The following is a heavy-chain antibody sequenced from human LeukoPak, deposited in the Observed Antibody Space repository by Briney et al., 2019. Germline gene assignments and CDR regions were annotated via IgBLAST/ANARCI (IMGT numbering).Heavy chain of an antibody. D-gene: IGHD3-10*01. CDR1: GFTFSSYG. CDR2: IRSKANSYAT. Sequence: GGSLRLSCAASGFTFSSYGMHWVRQASGKGLEWVGRIRSKANSYATAYAASVKGRFTISRDDSKNTAYLQMNSLKTEDTAVYYCTRPVWFGEKVRFDPWGQGTLVTVSS. J-gene: IGHJ5*02. V-gene: IGHV3-73*01. CDR3: TRPVWFGEKVRFDP.